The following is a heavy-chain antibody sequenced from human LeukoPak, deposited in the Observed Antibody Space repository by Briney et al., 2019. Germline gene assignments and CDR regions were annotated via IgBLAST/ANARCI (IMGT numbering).Heavy chain of an antibody. CDR3: ARVGYVDYYYYMDV. D-gene: IGHD5-18*01. CDR1: GFTFSSYA. CDR2: ISGSGGST. Sequence: GGSLRLSCAASGFTFSSYAMSWVRQAPGKGLEWVSAISGSGGSTYYADSVKGRFTISRDNSKNTLYLQMNSLRAEDTAVYYCARVGYVDYYYYMDVWGKGTTVTISS. V-gene: IGHV3-23*01. J-gene: IGHJ6*03.